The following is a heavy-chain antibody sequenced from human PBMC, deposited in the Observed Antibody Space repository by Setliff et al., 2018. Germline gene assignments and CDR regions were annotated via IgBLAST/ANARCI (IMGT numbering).Heavy chain of an antibody. J-gene: IGHJ6*03. V-gene: IGHV4-4*08. CDR1: GGSISTHY. CDR3: ARDNRARHYMDV. D-gene: IGHD3-10*01. Sequence: SETLSLTCTVSGGSISTHYWSWIRQPPGKGLEWVGYMYYSEITKYNPSLESRVTISVDTSKNQFSLNLSSVTAADTAVYYCARDNRARHYMDVWGKGTTVTVSS. CDR2: MYYSEIT.